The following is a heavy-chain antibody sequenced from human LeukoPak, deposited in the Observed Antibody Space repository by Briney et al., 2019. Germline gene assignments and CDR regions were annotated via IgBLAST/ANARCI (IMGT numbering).Heavy chain of an antibody. D-gene: IGHD6-19*01. CDR1: GFTFSSAW. CDR2: ISSSGSTI. V-gene: IGHV3-48*04. J-gene: IGHJ4*02. CDR3: ARRIAVANDY. Sequence: GGSLRLSCAASGFTFSSAWMGWVRQVPGKGLEWVSYISSSGSTIYYADSVKGRFTISRDNAKNSLYLQMNSLRAEDTAVYYCARRIAVANDYWGQGTLVTVSS.